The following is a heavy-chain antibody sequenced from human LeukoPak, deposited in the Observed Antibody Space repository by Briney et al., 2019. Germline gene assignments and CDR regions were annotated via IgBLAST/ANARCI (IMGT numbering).Heavy chain of an antibody. CDR2: ISAYNGNT. CDR3: ARELGGWYYYYGMDV. CDR1: GYTFTSYG. V-gene: IGHV1-18*01. D-gene: IGHD1-26*01. J-gene: IGHJ6*02. Sequence: GASVKVSCKASGYTFTSYGISWVRQAPGQGLEWMGWISAYNGNTNYAQKLQGRVTMTTDTSTSTAYMELRSLRSDDTAVYYCARELGGWYYYYGMDVWGQGTTATVSS.